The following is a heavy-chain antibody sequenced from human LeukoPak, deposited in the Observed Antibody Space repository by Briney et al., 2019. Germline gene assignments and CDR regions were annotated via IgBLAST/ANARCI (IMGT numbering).Heavy chain of an antibody. CDR1: GFTFTKCD. CDR2: ITATGDTA. D-gene: IGHD6-19*01. CDR3: AGDRNSDWYSPLKC. J-gene: IGHJ4*02. Sequence: GGSLRLSCVASGFTFTKCDMSWIRQAPGKGLEWVAIITATGDTAYYADSVKGRFTISRDNSRNTVYMQMDSRRAEDTAIYYWAGDRNSDWYSPLKCWGQGAQVTVSP. V-gene: IGHV3-23*01.